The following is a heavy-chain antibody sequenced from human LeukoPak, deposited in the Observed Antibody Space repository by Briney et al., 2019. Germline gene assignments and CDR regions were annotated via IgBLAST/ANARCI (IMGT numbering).Heavy chain of an antibody. CDR2: INHSGST. CDR1: GGSFSGYY. CDR3: ARRYYSSGSQGGFDP. D-gene: IGHD3-10*01. J-gene: IGHJ5*02. V-gene: IGHV4-34*01. Sequence: KPSETLSLTCAVYGGSFSGYYWSWIRQLPGKGLEWIGEINHSGSTNYNPSLKSRVTISVDTSKNQFSLKLSSVTAADTAVYYCARRYYSSGSQGGFDPWGQGTLVTVSS.